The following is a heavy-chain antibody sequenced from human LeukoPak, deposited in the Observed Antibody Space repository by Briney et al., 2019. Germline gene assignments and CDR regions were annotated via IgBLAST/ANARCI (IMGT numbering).Heavy chain of an antibody. CDR2: ISGSGGST. J-gene: IGHJ1*01. CDR3: AKDPTVAGTAEYFQN. Sequence: GGSLRLSCAASGFTFSSYAMSWVRQAPGKGLEWVSSISGSGGSTYYADSVKGRFTISRDSSKNTLYLQMNSLRAEDTAVYYCAKDPTVAGTAEYFQNWGQGTLVTVSS. V-gene: IGHV3-23*01. D-gene: IGHD6-19*01. CDR1: GFTFSSYA.